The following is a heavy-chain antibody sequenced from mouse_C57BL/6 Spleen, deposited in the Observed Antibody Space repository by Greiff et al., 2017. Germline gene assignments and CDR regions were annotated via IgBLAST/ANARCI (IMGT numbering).Heavy chain of an antibody. D-gene: IGHD2-2*01. CDR3: ARHDGYGGHFYY. Sequence: QVQLQQSGAELVKPGASVKLSCKASGYTFTEYTIHWVKQRSGQGLEWIGWFYPGGGSIKYNEKFKDKATLTADKSSSTAYMELRRLTSEDSAVYFCARHDGYGGHFYYWGQGTTLTVSS. CDR2: FYPGGGSI. V-gene: IGHV1-62-2*01. CDR1: GYTFTEYT. J-gene: IGHJ2*01.